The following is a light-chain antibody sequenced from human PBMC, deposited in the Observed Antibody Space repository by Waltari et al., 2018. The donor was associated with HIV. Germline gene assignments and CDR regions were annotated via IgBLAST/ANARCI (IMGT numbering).Light chain of an antibody. CDR3: AAWTDSLTAVV. CDR2: RNN. V-gene: IGLV1-47*01. J-gene: IGLJ2*01. Sequence: QSVLTQPPSASGTPGQRVTISCSGSSSNLGRYYVYWYQQIPGTAPKLLIYRNNQRPSGVPDRFSGSKSGTSASLAINGLRSEDEADYYCAAWTDSLTAVVFGGGTKLSVL. CDR1: SSNLGRYY.